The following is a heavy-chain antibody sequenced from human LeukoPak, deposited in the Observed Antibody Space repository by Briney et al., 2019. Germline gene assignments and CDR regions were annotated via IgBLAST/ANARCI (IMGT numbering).Heavy chain of an antibody. V-gene: IGHV4-38-2*01. CDR2: IYHTGST. J-gene: IGHJ5*02. CDR1: GYSISSDKY. D-gene: IGHD6-19*01. CDR3: ARSHSGWQGHNNWFDP. Sequence: SETLSLTCEVSGYSISSDKYWGWIRQPPGKGLEWLGTIYHTGSTFYSPSLKSRVSISVYTSKNQFSLRFTSVTAADTAVYYCARSHSGWQGHNNWFDPWGQGTLVTVSS.